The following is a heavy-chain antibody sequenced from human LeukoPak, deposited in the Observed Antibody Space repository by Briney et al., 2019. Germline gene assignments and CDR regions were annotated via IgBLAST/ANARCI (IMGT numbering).Heavy chain of an antibody. V-gene: IGHV4-39*01. D-gene: IGHD2-8*01. CDR1: GGSISSSSYY. CDR2: IYYSGTT. Sequence: SETLSLTCTVSGGSISSSSYYLGWIRQTPGKGLEWIVSIYYSGTTYYNPSLKSRVTISVGTSKNQFSLKLSSVTAADTAFYYCARGILVMVYAAFDYWGQGSQVTVSS. J-gene: IGHJ4*02. CDR3: ARGILVMVYAAFDY.